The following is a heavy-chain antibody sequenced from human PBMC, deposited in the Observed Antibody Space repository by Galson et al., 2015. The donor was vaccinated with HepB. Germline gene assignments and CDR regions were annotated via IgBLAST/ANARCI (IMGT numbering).Heavy chain of an antibody. J-gene: IGHJ6*02. CDR3: ARDAHLGFCSGGNCSSYYYFFGMDV. CDR2: ISSGGGIM. Sequence: SLRLSCAGSEFAFSSYEMNWVRQAPGEGLEWLSYISSGGGIMYYADSVKGRFTISRDNAKNSVYLQMNSLRAEDTAVYYCARDAHLGFCSGGNCSSYYYFFGMDVWGQGTLVIVS. CDR1: EFAFSSYE. D-gene: IGHD2-15*01. V-gene: IGHV3-48*03.